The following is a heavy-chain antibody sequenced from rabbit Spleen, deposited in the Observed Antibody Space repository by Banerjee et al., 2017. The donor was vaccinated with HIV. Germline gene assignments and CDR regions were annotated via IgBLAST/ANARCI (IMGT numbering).Heavy chain of an antibody. CDR1: SFSFSDRDV. CDR2: INAATGKP. D-gene: IGHD1-1*01. J-gene: IGHJ4*01. Sequence: QEQLVESGGGLVKPGASLTLTCKASSFSFSDRDVMCWVRQAPGKGLEWIACINAATGKPVYATWAKGRFTISKTSSTVTLQMTSLTAADTATYFCARGVVTSGWNNDLWGPGTLVTVS. CDR3: ARGVVTSGWNNDL. V-gene: IGHV1S45*01.